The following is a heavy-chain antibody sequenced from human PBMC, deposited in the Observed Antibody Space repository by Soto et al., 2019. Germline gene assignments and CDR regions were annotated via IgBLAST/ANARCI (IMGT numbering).Heavy chain of an antibody. CDR2: INPSGGST. D-gene: IGHD3-22*01. Sequence: ASVKVSCKASGYTFTSYYMHWVRQAPGQGLEWMGIINPSGGSTSYAQKFQGRVTMTRDTSTSTVYMELSSVRSEDTAGYYCARKSNYYYVSSGPYCFDYWGQGTLVTVSS. CDR3: ARKSNYYYVSSGPYCFDY. V-gene: IGHV1-46*01. J-gene: IGHJ4*02. CDR1: GYTFTSYY.